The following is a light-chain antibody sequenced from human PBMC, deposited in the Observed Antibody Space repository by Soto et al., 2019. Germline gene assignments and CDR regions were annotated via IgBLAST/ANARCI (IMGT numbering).Light chain of an antibody. CDR2: EVS. CDR3: CSYAGSSTFD. Sequence: QSVLTQPASVSGSPGQSITISCTGTSSDVGSFNLVSWYQQHPGKAPKLMIYEVSKRPSGVSNCFSGSKSGNTASLTISGLQAEDEADYYCCSYAGSSTFDFGTGTKVTVL. CDR1: SSDVGSFNL. J-gene: IGLJ1*01. V-gene: IGLV2-23*02.